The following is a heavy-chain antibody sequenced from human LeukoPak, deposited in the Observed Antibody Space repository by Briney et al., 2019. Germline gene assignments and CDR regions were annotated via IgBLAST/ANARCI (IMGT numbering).Heavy chain of an antibody. D-gene: IGHD6-19*01. CDR3: ARGAVAGTWPGAYI. Sequence: KTGGSLRLSCAASGFTFSAHTMNWVRQAPGKGLEWVSSINSNNNYIYYLDSVKGRFTISRDNAKNSLYLQMNSLRAEDTAVYYCARGAVAGTWPGAYIWGQGTMVTVSS. CDR2: INSNNNYI. J-gene: IGHJ3*02. V-gene: IGHV3-21*01. CDR1: GFTFSAHT.